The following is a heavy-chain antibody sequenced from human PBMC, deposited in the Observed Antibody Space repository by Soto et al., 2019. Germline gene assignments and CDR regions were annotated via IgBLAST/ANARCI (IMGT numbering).Heavy chain of an antibody. CDR1: GGSFSGYY. D-gene: IGHD3-10*01. V-gene: IGHV4-34*01. CDR2: INHSGST. Sequence: PSETLSLTCAVYGGSFSGYYWSWIRQPPGKGLEWIGEINHSGSTNYNPSLKSRVTISVDTSKNQFSLKLSSVTAADTAVYYCARGGNMARGVTGWFYPRGQGTLVTVS. CDR3: ARGGNMARGVTGWFYP. J-gene: IGHJ5*02.